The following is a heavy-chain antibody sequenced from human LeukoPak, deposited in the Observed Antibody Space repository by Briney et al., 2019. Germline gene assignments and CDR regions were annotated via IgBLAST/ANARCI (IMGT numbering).Heavy chain of an antibody. CDR1: GFTFRSYN. V-gene: IGHV3-23*01. D-gene: IGHD6-13*01. CDR3: AKELIAAAGPYYFDY. CDR2: ISGSGGST. J-gene: IGHJ4*02. Sequence: GGSLRLSCAASGFTFRSYNMNWVRQAPRKGLEWVSGISGSGGSTYYADSVKGRFTISRDNSKNTLYLQMNSLRAEDTAVYYCAKELIAAAGPYYFDYWGQGTLVTVSS.